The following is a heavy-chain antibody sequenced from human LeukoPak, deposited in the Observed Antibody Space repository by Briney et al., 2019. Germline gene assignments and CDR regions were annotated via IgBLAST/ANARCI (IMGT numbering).Heavy chain of an antibody. CDR2: IYHSGST. V-gene: IGHV4-30-2*01. CDR3: AREGELPAPPH. D-gene: IGHD1-26*01. Sequence: PSQTLSLTCTVSGGSISSGGYYWSWIRQPPGKGLEWIGYIYHSGSTYYNPSLKSRVTISVDRSKNQFSLKLSSVTAADTAVYYCAREGELPAPPHWGQGTLVTVSS. CDR1: GGSISSGGYY. J-gene: IGHJ1*01.